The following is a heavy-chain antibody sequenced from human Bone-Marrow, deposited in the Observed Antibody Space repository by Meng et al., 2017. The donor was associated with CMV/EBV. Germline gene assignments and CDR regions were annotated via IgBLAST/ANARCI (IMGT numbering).Heavy chain of an antibody. V-gene: IGHV3-64*02. CDR3: ARDEYDSSGLFDY. D-gene: IGHD3-22*01. J-gene: IGHJ4*02. CDR1: GFTFSIYA. CDR2: ISSNGRST. Sequence: GESLKISCAASGFTFSIYAMHWVRQAPGKGLEYVSAISSNGRSTYFADSVKGRFAISRDNSKNTLFLQMGSLRPEDMAVYYCARDEYDSSGLFDYWGQGTLVTVSS.